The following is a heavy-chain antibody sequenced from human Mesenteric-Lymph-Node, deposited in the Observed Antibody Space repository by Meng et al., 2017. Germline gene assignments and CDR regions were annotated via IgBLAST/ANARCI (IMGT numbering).Heavy chain of an antibody. Sequence: QVQLLPSGGEVSKPGSSVKVSCKASDAASPSHAISVVRPAPGQGLEWMGGIIPIFGTANYAQKFQGRVTITADKSTSTAYMELSSLRSEDTAVYYCLGVDTATPYDDYWGQGTLVTVSS. CDR2: IIPIFGTA. CDR3: LGVDTATPYDDY. V-gene: IGHV1-69*06. CDR1: DAASPSHA. D-gene: IGHD5-18*01. J-gene: IGHJ4*02.